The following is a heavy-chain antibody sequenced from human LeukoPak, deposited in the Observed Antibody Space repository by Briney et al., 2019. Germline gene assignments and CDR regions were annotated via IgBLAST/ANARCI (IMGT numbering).Heavy chain of an antibody. D-gene: IGHD5-12*01. CDR1: GFTFDDYA. CDR3: AKDKGDSGYDSEFDY. V-gene: IGHV3-43*02. J-gene: IGHJ4*02. Sequence: GGSLRLSCAASGFTFDDYAMHWVRQAPGKGLEWVSLLSGDGGSTYYADSVKGRFTISRDNSKNSLYLQMNSLRTEDTALYYCAKDKGDSGYDSEFDYWGQGTLVTVSS. CDR2: LSGDGGST.